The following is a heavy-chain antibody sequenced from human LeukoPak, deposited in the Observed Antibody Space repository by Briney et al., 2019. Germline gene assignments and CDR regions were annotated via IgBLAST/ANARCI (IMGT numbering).Heavy chain of an antibody. V-gene: IGHV4-59*08. J-gene: IGHJ6*02. CDR3: ARLTTSLGYYYYGMDV. D-gene: IGHD4-11*01. CDR2: IYYSGST. CDR1: GGSISSYY. Sequence: SETLSLTCTVSGGSISSYYWSWIRQPPGKGLEWIGYIYYSGSTNYNPSLKSRVTISVDTSKNQFSLKLSSVTAADTAVYYCARLTTSLGYYYYGMDVWGQGTTVTVSS.